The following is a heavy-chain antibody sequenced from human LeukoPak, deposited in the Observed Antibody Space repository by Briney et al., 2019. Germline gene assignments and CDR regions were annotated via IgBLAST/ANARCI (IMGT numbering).Heavy chain of an antibody. CDR3: AKDNYYDSSGYYTSWYYFDY. V-gene: IGHV3-23*01. CDR2: ISGSGGST. D-gene: IGHD3-22*01. J-gene: IGHJ4*02. Sequence: PGGSLRLSCAASGFTFSSYAMSWVRQAPGKGLEWVSDISGSGGSTYYADSVKGRFTISRDNSKNTLYLQMNSLRAEDTAVYYCAKDNYYDSSGYYTSWYYFDYWGQGTLVTVSS. CDR1: GFTFSSYA.